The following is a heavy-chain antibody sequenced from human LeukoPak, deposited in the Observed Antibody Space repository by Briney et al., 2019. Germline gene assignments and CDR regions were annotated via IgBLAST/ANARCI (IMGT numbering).Heavy chain of an antibody. Sequence: GRSLRLSCAASGLTFSNHGMHWVRQAPGKGLEWVATIKEDGSDKYYVDSVRGRFTISRDNAENSLYLQMNSLTAEDTALYYCVRDGIRDIPGIITIRYDYWGQGTLVTVSS. CDR2: IKEDGSDK. D-gene: IGHD3-10*01. V-gene: IGHV3-7*05. CDR3: VRDGIRDIPGIITIRYDY. CDR1: GLTFSNHG. J-gene: IGHJ4*02.